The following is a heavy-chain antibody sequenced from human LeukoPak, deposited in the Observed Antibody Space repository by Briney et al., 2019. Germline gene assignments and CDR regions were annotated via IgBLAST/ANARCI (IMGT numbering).Heavy chain of an antibody. CDR3: ARHPYYYGSGSYYNGVYYFDY. CDR2: INHSGST. Sequence: PSETLSLTCAVYGGSFSGYYWSWIRQPPGKGLEWIGEINHSGSTNYNPSLKSRVTISVDTSKNQFSLKLSSVTAADTAVYYCARHPYYYGSGSYYNGVYYFDYWGQGTLVTVSS. V-gene: IGHV4-34*01. CDR1: GGSFSGYY. J-gene: IGHJ4*02. D-gene: IGHD3-10*01.